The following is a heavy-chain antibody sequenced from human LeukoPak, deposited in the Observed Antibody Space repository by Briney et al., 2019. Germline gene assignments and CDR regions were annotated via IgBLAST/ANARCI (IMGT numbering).Heavy chain of an antibody. Sequence: GGSLRLSCAASGFTFSSYAMHWVRQAPGKGLEWVGHIKTKTDGWTTNYAAPVKGRFTISRDDSKNTVYLQMNSLKTEDTAVYYCTTTHYNFGDLDHWGQGALVTVSS. D-gene: IGHD3-3*01. J-gene: IGHJ4*02. CDR3: TTTHYNFGDLDH. CDR1: GFTFSSYA. CDR2: IKTKTDGWTT. V-gene: IGHV3-15*01.